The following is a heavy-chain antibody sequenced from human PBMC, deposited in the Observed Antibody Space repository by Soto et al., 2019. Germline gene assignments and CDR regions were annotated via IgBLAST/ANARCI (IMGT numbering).Heavy chain of an antibody. J-gene: IGHJ3*02. D-gene: IGHD2-2*01. V-gene: IGHV4-34*01. CDR3: ATQYCSSTSCYGIYAFDI. CDR2: INHSGST. Sequence: QVQLQQWGAGLLKPSETLSLTCAVYGGSFSGYYWSWIRQPPGKGLEWIGEINHSGSTNYNPSLKRRVTISVDTSKNQFSLKLSSVTAADTAVYYCATQYCSSTSCYGIYAFDIWGQGTMVTVSS. CDR1: GGSFSGYY.